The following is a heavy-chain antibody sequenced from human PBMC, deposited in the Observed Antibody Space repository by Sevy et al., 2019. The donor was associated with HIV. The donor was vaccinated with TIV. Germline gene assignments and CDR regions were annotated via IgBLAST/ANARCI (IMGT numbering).Heavy chain of an antibody. V-gene: IGHV3-30*18. J-gene: IGHJ4*02. Sequence: GGSLRLSCAASGFTFSSYGMHWVRQAPGKGLEWVAVISYDGSNKYYADSVKGRFTISRDNSKNTLYLQMNSLRAEDTAVYYCAKDPVRPKYSSGWNYFDYWGQGTLVTVSS. D-gene: IGHD6-19*01. CDR1: GFTFSSYG. CDR2: ISYDGSNK. CDR3: AKDPVRPKYSSGWNYFDY.